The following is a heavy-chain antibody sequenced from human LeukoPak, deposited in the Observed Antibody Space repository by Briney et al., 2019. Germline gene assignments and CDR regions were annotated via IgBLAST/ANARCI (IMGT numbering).Heavy chain of an antibody. CDR1: GGSISSSSYY. D-gene: IGHD2-2*01. V-gene: IGHV4-39*01. CDR2: IYYSGST. Sequence: PSETLSLTCTVSGGSISSSSYYWGWIRQPPGKGLEWIGSIYYSGSTYYNPSLKSQVTISVDTSKNQFSLKLSSVTAADTAVYYCARRVVPAAIFVGWFDPWGQGTLVTVSS. CDR3: ARRVVPAAIFVGWFDP. J-gene: IGHJ5*02.